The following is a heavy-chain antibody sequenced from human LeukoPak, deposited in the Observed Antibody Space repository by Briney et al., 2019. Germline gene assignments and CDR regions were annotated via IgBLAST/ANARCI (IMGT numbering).Heavy chain of an antibody. D-gene: IGHD6-19*01. J-gene: IGHJ4*02. Sequence: PGGSLRLSCAASGFTFSSYAMSWVRQAPGKGLEWVSGISGSGGSTYYADSVKGRFTISRDNSKNTLYLQMTSLRAEDTAVYYCATSSGWRHSGTDYWGQGTLVTVSS. CDR1: GFTFSSYA. CDR2: ISGSGGST. V-gene: IGHV3-23*01. CDR3: ATSSGWRHSGTDY.